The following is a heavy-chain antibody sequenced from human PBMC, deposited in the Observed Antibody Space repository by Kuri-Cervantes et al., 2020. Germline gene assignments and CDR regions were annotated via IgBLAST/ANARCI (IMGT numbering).Heavy chain of an antibody. V-gene: IGHV3-7*01. CDR1: GFTFSSYW. CDR2: IREDGGVK. D-gene: IGHD2-2*01. Sequence: GGSLRLSCEASGFTFSSYWMSWVRQAPGKGLQWVANIREDGGVKKYVDSVKGRFTLSRDNAKNSLYLQMNSLRAEDTAVYYCAREEEIVVVPAAVWGNYYYYMDVWGKGTTVTVSS. J-gene: IGHJ6*03. CDR3: AREEEIVVVPAAVWGNYYYYMDV.